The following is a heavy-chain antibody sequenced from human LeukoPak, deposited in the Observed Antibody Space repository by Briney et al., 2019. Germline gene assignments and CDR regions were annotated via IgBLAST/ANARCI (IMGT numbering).Heavy chain of an antibody. D-gene: IGHD2-8*01. CDR1: GFTFSSYG. CDR3: ARDGRGLQLMVYAIGFGYMDV. Sequence: GRSLRLSCAASGFTFSSYGMHWVRQAPGKGLEWVAVISYDGSNKYYADSVKGRFTISRDNSKNTLYLQMNSLRAEDTAVYYCARDGRGLQLMVYAIGFGYMDVWGKGTTVTVSS. J-gene: IGHJ6*03. CDR2: ISYDGSNK. V-gene: IGHV3-30*03.